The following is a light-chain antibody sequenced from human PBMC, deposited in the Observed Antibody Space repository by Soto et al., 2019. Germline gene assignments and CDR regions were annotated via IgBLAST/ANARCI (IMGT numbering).Light chain of an antibody. CDR3: QQYEDLPLT. CDR1: QSIANF. Sequence: DVQMTQSPSSLSASVGDRVTITCKANQSIANFLNWFQHKPGEAPKLLISDASHLELGVPSRFSGSRSGTDFVLDIRHLPSEDVATYFCQQYEDLPLTFGGGTKV. CDR2: DAS. J-gene: IGKJ4*01. V-gene: IGKV1-33*01.